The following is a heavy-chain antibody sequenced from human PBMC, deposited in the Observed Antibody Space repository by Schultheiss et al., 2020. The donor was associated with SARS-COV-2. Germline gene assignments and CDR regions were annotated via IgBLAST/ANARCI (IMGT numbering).Heavy chain of an antibody. D-gene: IGHD6-13*01. J-gene: IGHJ4*02. CDR3: ARLIAAAGTDY. Sequence: GGSLRLSCAASGFTFSSYGMHWVRQAPGKGLEWVAVISYDGSNKYYADSVKGRFTISRDNSKNTLYLQLNNLRDEDTAVYYCARLIAAAGTDYWGQGTLVTVLL. CDR2: ISYDGSNK. V-gene: IGHV3-33*05. CDR1: GFTFSSYG.